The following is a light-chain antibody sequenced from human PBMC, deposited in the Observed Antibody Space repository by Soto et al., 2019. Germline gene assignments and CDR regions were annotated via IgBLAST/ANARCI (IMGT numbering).Light chain of an antibody. CDR2: EVS. Sequence: QSVLTQPASVSGSPGQSITISCTGTSSDVGGYNYVSWYQQHPGKAPKLMIYEVSNRPSGVSNRFSGSKSGNTASLTISGLQSEDEADYYCSSYTSSSIVVFGGGTKLTFL. CDR1: SSDVGGYNY. J-gene: IGLJ2*01. CDR3: SSYTSSSIVV. V-gene: IGLV2-14*01.